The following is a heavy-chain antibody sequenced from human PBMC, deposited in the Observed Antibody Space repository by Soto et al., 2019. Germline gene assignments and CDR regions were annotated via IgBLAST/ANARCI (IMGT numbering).Heavy chain of an antibody. D-gene: IGHD3-10*01. J-gene: IGHJ4*02. CDR2: ISYSGSS. CDR3: ASSKTYYYASGIN. CDR1: GGSISRGDYY. Sequence: SDTLSLTCTVSGGSISRGDYYWSWIRQPPGKGLEWIGYISYSGSSYYNPSLKSRVTISVDTSKNQFSLRLSSVTAADTAVYYCASSKTYYYASGINWGQGTLVTVSS. V-gene: IGHV4-30-4*02.